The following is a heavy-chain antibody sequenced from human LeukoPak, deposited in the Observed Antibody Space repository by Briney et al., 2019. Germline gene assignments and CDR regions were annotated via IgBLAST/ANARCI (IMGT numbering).Heavy chain of an antibody. Sequence: GGSLRLSCAASGFTFSDYAMNWVRQAPGKGLEWVSSIRSSGNYIYYADSVKGRFTVSRDNAKNSLYLEMNSLRAEDTAVYYCARHPAGTLVPFDYWGQGTLVTVSS. V-gene: IGHV3-21*01. CDR2: IRSSGNYI. CDR1: GFTFSDYA. J-gene: IGHJ4*02. D-gene: IGHD6-13*01. CDR3: ARHPAGTLVPFDY.